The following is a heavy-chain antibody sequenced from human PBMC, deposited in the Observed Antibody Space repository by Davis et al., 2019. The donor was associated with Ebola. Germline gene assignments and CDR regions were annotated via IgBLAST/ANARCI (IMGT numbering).Heavy chain of an antibody. CDR1: GGSIRSGAYY. CDR3: AKDLQWLVTYYYYGMDV. Sequence: PSEPLSLTCTVPGGSIRSGAYYWPWIRQPPGKGLEWIGYINYSGTAYFNPSVKSRINISVDTSKNQFSLKLSSVTAADTAVYYCAKDLQWLVTYYYYGMDVWGQGTTVTVSS. D-gene: IGHD6-19*01. J-gene: IGHJ6*02. V-gene: IGHV4-31*03. CDR2: INYSGTA.